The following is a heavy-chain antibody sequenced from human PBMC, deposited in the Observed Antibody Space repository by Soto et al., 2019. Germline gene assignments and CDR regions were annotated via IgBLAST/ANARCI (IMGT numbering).Heavy chain of an antibody. CDR3: TRPHDFWSPQFDY. D-gene: IGHD3-3*01. J-gene: IGHJ4*02. CDR1: GFNFSGSA. Sequence: PGGSLRLSCAASGFNFSGSAMHWVRQASGKGLEWVGRIRSKANSYATAYAASVKGRFTISRDDSKNTAYLQMNSLKTEDTAVYYCTRPHDFWSPQFDYWGQGTLVTVSS. V-gene: IGHV3-73*01. CDR2: IRSKANSYAT.